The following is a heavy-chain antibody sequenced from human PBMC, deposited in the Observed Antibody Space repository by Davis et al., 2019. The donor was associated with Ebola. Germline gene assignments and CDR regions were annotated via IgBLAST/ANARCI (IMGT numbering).Heavy chain of an antibody. J-gene: IGHJ5*02. CDR2: IYHSGST. CDR3: AGRPSWIGGYNWFDP. Sequence: SETLSLTCAVSGGSISSSNWWSWVRQPPGKGLEWIGEIYHSGSTNYNPSLKSRVTISVDKSKNQFSLKLSSVTAADTAVYYCAGRPSWIGGYNWFDPWGQGTLVTVSS. CDR1: GGSISSSNW. D-gene: IGHD2-2*03. V-gene: IGHV4-4*02.